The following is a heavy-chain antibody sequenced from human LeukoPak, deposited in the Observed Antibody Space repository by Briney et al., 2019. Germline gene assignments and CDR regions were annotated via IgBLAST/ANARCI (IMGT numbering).Heavy chain of an antibody. CDR1: GFTFSTYS. Sequence: TGGSLRLSCAASGFTFSTYSMNWVRQAPGKGLEWVSSITSSSSYIYYADSVTGRFTFSRDNAKNSLYLQMNSMRAEDTAVYYCARGGHAYYDSSGYRYYFDYWGQGTLVTVSS. J-gene: IGHJ4*02. V-gene: IGHV3-21*01. D-gene: IGHD3-22*01. CDR3: ARGGHAYYDSSGYRYYFDY. CDR2: ITSSSSYI.